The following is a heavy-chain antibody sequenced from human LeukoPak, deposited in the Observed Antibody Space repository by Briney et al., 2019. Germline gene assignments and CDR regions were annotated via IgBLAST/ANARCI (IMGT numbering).Heavy chain of an antibody. J-gene: IGHJ4*02. CDR2: MNPNSGNT. D-gene: IGHD4-11*01. CDR1: GYTFTSYD. CDR3: ARYDYSNYAGY. Sequence: ASVKVSCKASGYTFTSYDINWVRQATGQGLEWMGWMNPNSGNTGYAQKFQGRVTMTRDTSTSTVYMELSSLRSEDTAVYYCARYDYSNYAGYWGQGTLVTVSS. V-gene: IGHV1-8*01.